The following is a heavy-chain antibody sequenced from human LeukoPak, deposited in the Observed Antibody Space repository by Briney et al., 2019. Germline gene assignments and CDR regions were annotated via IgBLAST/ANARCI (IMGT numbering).Heavy chain of an antibody. J-gene: IGHJ4*02. Sequence: GGSLRLSCAASGFTFSSFTMNWVRQAPGKGLEWVGFIRSKAYGGTTEYAASVKGRFTISRDDSKSIAYLQMNSLKTEDTAVYYCTTDSVIAAAAIFDYWGQGTLVTVSS. D-gene: IGHD6-13*01. CDR3: TTDSVIAAAAIFDY. CDR1: GFTFSSFT. V-gene: IGHV3-49*04. CDR2: IRSKAYGGTT.